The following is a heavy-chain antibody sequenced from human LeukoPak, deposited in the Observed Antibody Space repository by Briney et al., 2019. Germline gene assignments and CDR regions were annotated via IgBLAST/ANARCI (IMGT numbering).Heavy chain of an antibody. V-gene: IGHV3-23*01. J-gene: IGHJ4*02. CDR1: GFTFNNYA. D-gene: IGHD1-26*01. Sequence: PGGSLRLSCAASGFTFNNYAMSWVRHAPGKGLEWVSGISGSGGSTYYADSVKGRFTISRDNSKNTLYLQMNSLRAEDTAVYYCAKGRLGTYYRTDYWGQGTLVTVSS. CDR3: AKGRLGTYYRTDY. CDR2: ISGSGGST.